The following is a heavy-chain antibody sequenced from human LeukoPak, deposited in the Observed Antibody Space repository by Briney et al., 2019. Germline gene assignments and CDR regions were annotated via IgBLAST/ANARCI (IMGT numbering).Heavy chain of an antibody. CDR3: AELGITMIGGV. D-gene: IGHD3-10*02. V-gene: IGHV3-48*03. Sequence: GGSLRLSCAASGFTFGSYEMSWVRQAPGKGLEWVSYISSSGSTIYYEYSVKGRSSISRDNDKNSLYLQMNSLRAEDTAVYYCAELGITMIGGVWGKGTTVTISS. CDR1: GFTFGSYE. J-gene: IGHJ6*04. CDR2: ISSSGSTI.